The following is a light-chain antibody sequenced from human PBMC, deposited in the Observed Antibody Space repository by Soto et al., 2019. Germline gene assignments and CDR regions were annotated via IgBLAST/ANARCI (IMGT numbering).Light chain of an antibody. V-gene: IGKV1-8*01. CDR2: AAS. J-gene: IGKJ5*01. Sequence: AIRMTQSPSSLSASTGDRVTITCRASQGISSYLAWYQQKPGKAPKLLIYAASTLETGAPSRFSGSGSGADFTLTISSLRPEDIATYYCQQYDTLITFGQGTQREIK. CDR1: QGISSY. CDR3: QQYDTLIT.